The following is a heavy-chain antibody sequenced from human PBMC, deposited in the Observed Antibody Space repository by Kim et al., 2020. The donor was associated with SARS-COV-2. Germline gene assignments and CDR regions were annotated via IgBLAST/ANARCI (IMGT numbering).Heavy chain of an antibody. J-gene: IGHJ3*02. CDR3: ARATVRNAFDI. CDR1: GFTFSSYD. CDR2: IGTAGDT. D-gene: IGHD4-17*01. V-gene: IGHV3-13*01. Sequence: GGSLRLSCAASGFTFSSYDMHWVRQATGKGLEWVSAIGTAGDTYYPGSVKGRFTISRENAKNSLYLQMNSLRAGDTAVYYCARATVRNAFDIWGQGTMVTVSS.